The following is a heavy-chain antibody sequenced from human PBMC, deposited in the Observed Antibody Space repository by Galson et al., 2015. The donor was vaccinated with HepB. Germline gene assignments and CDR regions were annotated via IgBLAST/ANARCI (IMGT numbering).Heavy chain of an antibody. J-gene: IGHJ6*02. V-gene: IGHV3-74*01. CDR2: INRAGSDT. Sequence: SLRLSCAGSGFTFSNYWMHWVRQSPGMGLLWVGSINRAGSDTWYAGSVKGRFTISRDNAKNTVYLQMNSLRAEDTAVYYCARSGGMYSSLEDHHYGMDVWGQGTTVTVSS. CDR1: GFTFSNYW. D-gene: IGHD6-6*01. CDR3: ARSGGMYSSLEDHHYGMDV.